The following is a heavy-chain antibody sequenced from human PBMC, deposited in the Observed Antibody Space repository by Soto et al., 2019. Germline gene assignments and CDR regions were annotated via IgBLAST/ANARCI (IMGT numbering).Heavy chain of an antibody. CDR1: GFTFSTYA. J-gene: IGHJ5*02. V-gene: IGHV3-23*01. D-gene: IGHD1-1*01. CDR3: SRRPTATAS. Sequence: EAQMLESGGGSVQPGGSLRLSCAASGFTFSTYAVAWVRQSPGKGLEWVSSISASGGDTWYADSVKGRFTISRDNSKNTLYLQMNSLRVEHTAVYYCSRRPTATASWGQGTLVTVSS. CDR2: ISASGGDT.